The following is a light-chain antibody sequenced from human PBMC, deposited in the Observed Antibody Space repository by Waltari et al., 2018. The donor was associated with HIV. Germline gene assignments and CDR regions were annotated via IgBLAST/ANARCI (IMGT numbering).Light chain of an antibody. J-gene: IGKJ4*01. V-gene: IGKV1-12*01. CDR2: ETS. Sequence: DIQMTQSPPSVSASVGDSVSITCRASQSICTSLAWYQRGPGNAPNLLIYETSRVAIGVPSRFSGSGTGTLCLRNISDVQPEDFATYYCQQAKTFPHTFGGGTRV. CDR1: QSICTS. CDR3: QQAKTFPHT.